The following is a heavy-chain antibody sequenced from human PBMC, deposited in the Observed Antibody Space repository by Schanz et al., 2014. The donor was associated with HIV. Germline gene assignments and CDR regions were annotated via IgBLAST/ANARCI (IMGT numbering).Heavy chain of an antibody. V-gene: IGHV1-18*01. J-gene: IGHJ4*02. CDR2: INPNSGDT. CDR3: ARDGGSTGDYFDS. D-gene: IGHD7-27*01. Sequence: QVQLVQSGAEVKKPGASVKVSCKASGYTFTSYGISWVRQAPGQGLEWMGWINPNSGDTKYEQKFQDRVTMTRDMSINTVYMELTRLRSDDTAVFFCARDGGSTGDYFDSWGQGTLVTVSS. CDR1: GYTFTSYG.